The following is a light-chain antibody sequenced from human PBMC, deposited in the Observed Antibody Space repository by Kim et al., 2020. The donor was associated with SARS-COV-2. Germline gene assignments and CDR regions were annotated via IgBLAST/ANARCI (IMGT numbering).Light chain of an antibody. J-gene: IGKJ5*01. CDR1: QRFRSN. CDR3: KQYNNWPPRT. Sequence: SLGKTATSSVRPSQRFRSNFAWYQQKPGQAPRPLMFDATNRATGIPDRFSGSGSGTEFTLTISSLQREDSAFYYCKQYNNWPPRTFGKGTRREIK. V-gene: IGKV3-15*01. CDR2: DAT.